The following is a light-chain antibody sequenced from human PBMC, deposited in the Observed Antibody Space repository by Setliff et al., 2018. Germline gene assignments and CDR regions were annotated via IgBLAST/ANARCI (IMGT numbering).Light chain of an antibody. CDR1: SSNIGTNT. Sequence: QSALTQPPSASGTPGQRVTISCPGSSSNIGTNTVNWYQQLPGTAPKLLIYSNNQRPSGVPDRFSGSESGTSASLAISGLQSEDEADYYCAAWDDSLNGHVFGTGTKVTVL. CDR2: SNN. J-gene: IGLJ1*01. CDR3: AAWDDSLNGHV. V-gene: IGLV1-44*01.